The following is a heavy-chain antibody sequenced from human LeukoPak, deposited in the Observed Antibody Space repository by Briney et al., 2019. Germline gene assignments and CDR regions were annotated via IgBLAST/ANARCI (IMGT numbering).Heavy chain of an antibody. J-gene: IGHJ4*02. CDR1: GFTFGDYA. CDR2: IRSKAYGGTA. V-gene: IGHV3-49*04. CDR3: TRVGTFDY. Sequence: GGSLRLSCTASGFTFGDYAMSWVRQAPGKGLEWVGFIRSKAYGGTAEYAASVKGRFTISRDDSKSIAYLQMNSLKTEDTAVYYCTRVGTFDYWGQGTLVTVSS.